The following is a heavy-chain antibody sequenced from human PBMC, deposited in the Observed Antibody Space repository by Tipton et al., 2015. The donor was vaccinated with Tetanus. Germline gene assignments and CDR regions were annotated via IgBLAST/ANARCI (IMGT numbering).Heavy chain of an antibody. CDR2: IYYSGST. CDR3: ARDQRGEYSRPSGSYYHYHGMDV. CDR1: GGSISSYY. J-gene: IGHJ6*02. Sequence: LACTVSGGSISSYYWSWIRQPPGKGLEWTGYIYYSGSTNYNPSLKSRVTISVDTSKNQFSLKLSSVTAADTAVYYCARDQRGEYSRPSGSYYHYHGMDVWGQGTAVSVSS. V-gene: IGHV4-59*01. D-gene: IGHD6-6*01.